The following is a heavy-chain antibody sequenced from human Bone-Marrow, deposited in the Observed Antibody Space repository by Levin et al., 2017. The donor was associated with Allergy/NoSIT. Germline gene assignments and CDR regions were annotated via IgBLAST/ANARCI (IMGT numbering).Heavy chain of an antibody. CDR3: ARDRGYGGNPLYCFDY. Sequence: PGGSLRLSCAASGFTFSSYGMHWVRQAPGKGLEWVAVIWYDGSNKYYADSVKGRFTISRDNSKNTLYLQMNSLRAEDTAVYYCARDRGYGGNPLYCFDYWGQGTLVTVSS. J-gene: IGHJ4*02. CDR1: GFTFSSYG. CDR2: IWYDGSNK. V-gene: IGHV3-33*01. D-gene: IGHD4-23*01.